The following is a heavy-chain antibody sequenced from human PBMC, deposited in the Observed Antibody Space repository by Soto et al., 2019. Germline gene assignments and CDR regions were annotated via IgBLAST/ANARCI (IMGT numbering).Heavy chain of an antibody. CDR2: ISGSGGST. D-gene: IGHD3-10*01. V-gene: IGHV3-23*01. Sequence: EVQLLESGGGLVQPGGSLRLSCAASGFTFSSYAMSWVRQAPGKGLEWVSAISGSGGSTYYADSVKGRFTISRDKSKNTLYLQMNSLRGEDTAVYYCAKASGWFGEFDYWGQGTLVTVSS. J-gene: IGHJ4*02. CDR3: AKASGWFGEFDY. CDR1: GFTFSSYA.